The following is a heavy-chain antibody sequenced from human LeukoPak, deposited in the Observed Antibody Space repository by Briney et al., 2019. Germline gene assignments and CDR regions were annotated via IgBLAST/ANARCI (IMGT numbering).Heavy chain of an antibody. CDR2: TYYRSKWYN. V-gene: IGHV6-1*01. J-gene: IGHJ6*02. D-gene: IGHD2-15*01. CDR3: ARAPVVVAATDYYGMDV. CDR1: GDSASSNSAA. Sequence: SQTLSLTCAISGDSASSNSAAWNWIRQSPSRGLEWLGKTYYRSKWYNDYAVSVKSRITINPDTSKNQFSLQLNSVTPEDTAVYYCARAPVVVAATDYYGMDVWGQGTTVTVSS.